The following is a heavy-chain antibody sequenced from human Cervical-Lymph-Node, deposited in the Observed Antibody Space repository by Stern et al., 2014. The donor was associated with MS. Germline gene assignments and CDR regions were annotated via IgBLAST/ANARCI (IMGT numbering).Heavy chain of an antibody. D-gene: IGHD5-18*01. Sequence: QVQLVQSGAEVTKSGSSVKVSCKASGYTFDMYAITWVRQAPGHGLEWMGVIATIYGTPKYAQKFQGRLSITADASSTTSYMVRSSLTADDTAVYYCARGGGGYSYAFDFWGQGSLVTVSS. CDR1: GYTFDMYA. CDR2: IATIYGTP. CDR3: ARGGGGYSYAFDF. V-gene: IGHV1-69*01. J-gene: IGHJ4*02.